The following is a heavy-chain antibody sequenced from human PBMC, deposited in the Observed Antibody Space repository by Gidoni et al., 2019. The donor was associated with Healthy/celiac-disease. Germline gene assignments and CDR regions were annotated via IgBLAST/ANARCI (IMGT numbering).Heavy chain of an antibody. CDR1: GFTFSSYW. J-gene: IGHJ6*02. D-gene: IGHD2-21*02. CDR2: RKQDGSEK. CDR3: ARDKVVVTAIQHYYYYYGMDV. V-gene: IGHV3-7*01. Sequence: EVQLVESGGGLVQPGGSLSLSCAPSGFTFSSYWMTWVRQAPGKGLEWVANRKQDGSEKYYVDAVKGRFNSSRDNAKNSLYLQMNSLRAEDTAVYYCARDKVVVTAIQHYYYYYGMDVWGQGTTVTVAS.